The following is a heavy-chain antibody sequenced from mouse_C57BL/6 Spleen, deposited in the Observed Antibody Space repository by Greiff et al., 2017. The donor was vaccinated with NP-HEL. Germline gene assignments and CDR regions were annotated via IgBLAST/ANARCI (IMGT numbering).Heavy chain of an antibody. D-gene: IGHD1-1*01. CDR2: IDPENGDT. CDR3: TIITTVVVFDY. J-gene: IGHJ2*01. V-gene: IGHV14-4*01. Sequence: VQLQQSGAELVRPGASVKLSCTASGFNIKDDYMHWVKQRPEQGLEWIGWIDPENGDTEYASKFQGKATITADTSSNTAYLQLSSLTSEDTAVYYCTIITTVVVFDYWGKGTTLTVSS. CDR1: GFNIKDDY.